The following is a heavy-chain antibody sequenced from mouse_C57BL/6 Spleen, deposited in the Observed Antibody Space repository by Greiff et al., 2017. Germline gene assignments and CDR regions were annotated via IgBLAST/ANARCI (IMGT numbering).Heavy chain of an antibody. CDR1: GYTFTDYY. Sequence: VQLQQSGPELVKPGASVKKSCKASGYTFTDYYMNWVKQSHGKSLEWIGDINPNNGGTSYNQKFKGKATLTVDKSSSTAYMELRSLTSEDSAVYYCARRYYSNYVGYFDYWGQGTTLTVSS. V-gene: IGHV1-26*01. D-gene: IGHD2-5*01. J-gene: IGHJ2*01. CDR2: INPNNGGT. CDR3: ARRYYSNYVGYFDY.